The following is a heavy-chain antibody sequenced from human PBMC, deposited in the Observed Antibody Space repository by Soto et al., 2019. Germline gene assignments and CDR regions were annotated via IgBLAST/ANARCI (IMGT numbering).Heavy chain of an antibody. Sequence: LRLSCAASGFIFKMYWMHWVRQSPGKGLVWISRIYNDGTYSDYADSVRGRFTISRDNVNDTLYLQMNNLRAEDSGLYYCTRGPRPISTGTGAYWGQGTQVTAPQ. D-gene: IGHD3-10*01. CDR1: GFIFKMYW. J-gene: IGHJ4*02. V-gene: IGHV3-74*01. CDR3: TRGPRPISTGTGAY. CDR2: IYNDGTYS.